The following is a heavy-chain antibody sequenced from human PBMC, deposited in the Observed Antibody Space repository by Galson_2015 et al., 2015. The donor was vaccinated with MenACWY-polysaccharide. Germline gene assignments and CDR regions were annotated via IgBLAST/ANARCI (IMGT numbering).Heavy chain of an antibody. CDR3: VCDSSGIDFDH. J-gene: IGHJ4*02. Sequence: NIKQDGSEEYYVDSVKGRFTISRDNSKNTLYLQMNSLRVEDTAVYYCVCDSSGIDFDHWGQGTLVTVSS. CDR2: IKQDGSEE. V-gene: IGHV3-7*01. D-gene: IGHD3-22*01.